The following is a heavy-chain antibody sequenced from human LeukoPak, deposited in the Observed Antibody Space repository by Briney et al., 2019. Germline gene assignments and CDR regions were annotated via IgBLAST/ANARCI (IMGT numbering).Heavy chain of an antibody. V-gene: IGHV4-59*01. J-gene: IGHJ3*02. CDR1: GGSISSYY. D-gene: IGHD3-22*01. CDR3: ARDRPDYYDSSGYHLAAFDI. Sequence: SETLSLTCTVSGGSISSYYWSWIRQPPGKGLEWIGYIYYSGSTNYNPSLKSRVAISVDTSKNQFSLKLSSVTAADTAVYYCARDRPDYYDSSGYHLAAFDIWGQGTMVTVSS. CDR2: IYYSGST.